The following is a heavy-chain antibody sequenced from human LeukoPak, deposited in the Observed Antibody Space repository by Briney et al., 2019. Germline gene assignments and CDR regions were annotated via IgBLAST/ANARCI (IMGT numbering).Heavy chain of an antibody. V-gene: IGHV5-51*01. D-gene: IGHD3-10*01. J-gene: IGHJ4*02. CDR1: GYIFTHYW. CDR3: ARQSRDGSKTRGYFFDY. CDR2: IYPADSDT. Sequence: ESPEISCQVSGYIFTHYWIGWVRQMPGKGLESMGIIYPADSDTTYSPSFQGQVTISVDKSISTVYLQWSSLKASDTAMYYCARQSRDGSKTRGYFFDYWGQGTLVADPS.